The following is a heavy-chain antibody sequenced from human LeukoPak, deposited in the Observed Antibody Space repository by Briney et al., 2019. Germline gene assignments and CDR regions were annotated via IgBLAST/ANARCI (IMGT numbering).Heavy chain of an antibody. CDR2: IYTSGST. V-gene: IGHV4-4*07. CDR1: GGSISSYY. D-gene: IGHD6-19*01. J-gene: IGHJ3*02. CDR3: ARVSVAGTLLVGDAFDI. Sequence: SETLSLTCTVSGGSISSYYWSWIRQPAGKGLEWIWRIYTSGSTNYNPSLKSRVTMSVDTSKNQFSLKLSSVTAADTAVYYCARVSVAGTLLVGDAFDIWGQGTMVTVSS.